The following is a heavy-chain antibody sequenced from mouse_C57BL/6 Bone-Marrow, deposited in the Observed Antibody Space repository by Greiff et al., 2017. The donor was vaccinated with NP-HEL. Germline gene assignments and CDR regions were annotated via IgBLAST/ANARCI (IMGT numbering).Heavy chain of an antibody. V-gene: IGHV14-4*01. D-gene: IGHD2-10*02. CDR2: IDPENGDT. J-gene: IGHJ2*01. CDR3: TPLEAAY. Sequence: DVKLQESGAELVRPGASVKLSCTASGFNIKDDYMHWVKQRPEQGLEWIGWIDPENGDTEYASKFQGKATITADTSSNTAYLQLSSLTSEDTAVYYCTPLEAAYWGQGTTLTVSS. CDR1: GFNIKDDY.